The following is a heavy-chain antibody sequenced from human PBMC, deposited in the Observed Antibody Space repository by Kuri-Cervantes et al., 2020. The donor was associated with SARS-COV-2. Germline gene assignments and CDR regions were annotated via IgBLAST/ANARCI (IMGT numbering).Heavy chain of an antibody. CDR2: IYHSGST. CDR3: ARHGGIAVAGTFDY. J-gene: IGHJ4*02. D-gene: IGHD6-19*01. Sequence: SETLSLTCAVSGYSISSGYYWGWIRQPPGKGLEWIGGIYHSGSTYYNPSLRSRVTISVDTSKNQFSLKLSSVTAADTAVYYCARHGGIAVAGTFDYWGQGTLVTVSS. V-gene: IGHV4-38-2*01. CDR1: GYSISSGYY.